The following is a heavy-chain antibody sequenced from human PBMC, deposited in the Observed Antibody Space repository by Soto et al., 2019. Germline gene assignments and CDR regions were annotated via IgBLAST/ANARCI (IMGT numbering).Heavy chain of an antibody. V-gene: IGHV3-23*01. D-gene: IGHD6-19*01. J-gene: IGHJ4*02. Sequence: GGSLRLSCAASGFTFSSHAMSWVRQAPGKGLEWVSGISGSGGSTYYADTVKGRFTVSRDNSKNTLYLQMNSLRAEDTAVYYCAKEWSSGWYDWGQGTLVTVSS. CDR2: ISGSGGST. CDR3: AKEWSSGWYD. CDR1: GFTFSSHA.